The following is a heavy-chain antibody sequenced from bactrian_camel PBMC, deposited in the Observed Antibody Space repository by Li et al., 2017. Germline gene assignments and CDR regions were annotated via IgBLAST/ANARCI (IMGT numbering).Heavy chain of an antibody. V-gene: IGHV3S1*01. J-gene: IGHJ4*01. Sequence: HVQLVESGGGSVQAGGSLKLSCVVSGYMMFGSTCMAWFRQAPGKEREVVASIYHSGKQKTAYADYTDSVQDRFTISEDGAKNTLYLQMNSLNPEDTAVYYCAKSGYTNWGQGTQVTVS. D-gene: IGHD2*01. CDR2: IYHSGKQKTA. CDR1: GYMMFGSTC. CDR3: AKSGYTN.